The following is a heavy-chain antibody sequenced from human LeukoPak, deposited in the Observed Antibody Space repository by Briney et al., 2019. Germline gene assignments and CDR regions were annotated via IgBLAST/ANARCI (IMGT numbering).Heavy chain of an antibody. V-gene: IGHV1-69*13. CDR1: GYTFTRYY. CDR2: IIPVFNAA. Sequence: SVNVSCKASGYTFTRYYMHWVRQAPGQGLEWMGGIIPVFNAANYAQKFQGRVTITADGSTSTAYMELASLRSEDTAVYYCARDSPTMGFDYWGQGSLVTVSS. D-gene: IGHD5-24*01. J-gene: IGHJ4*02. CDR3: ARDSPTMGFDY.